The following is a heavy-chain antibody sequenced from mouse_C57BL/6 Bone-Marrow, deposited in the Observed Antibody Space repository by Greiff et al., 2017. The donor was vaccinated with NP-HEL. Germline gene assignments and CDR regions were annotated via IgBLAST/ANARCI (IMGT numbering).Heavy chain of an antibody. D-gene: IGHD1-1*01. CDR1: GYTFTSYW. J-gene: IGHJ3*01. CDR3: ARDYYCGSSYWFAY. CDR2: IDPSDSYT. V-gene: IGHV1-50*01. Sequence: QVQLQQPGAELVKPGASVKLSCKASGYTFTSYWMQWVKQRPGQGLEWIGEIDPSDSYTNYNQKFKGKATLTVDTSSSTAYMQLSSLTSEDSAVYYCARDYYCGSSYWFAYWGQGTLVTVSA.